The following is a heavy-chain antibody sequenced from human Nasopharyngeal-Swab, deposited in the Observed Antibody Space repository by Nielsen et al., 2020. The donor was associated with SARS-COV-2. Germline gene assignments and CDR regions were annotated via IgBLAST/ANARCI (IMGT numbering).Heavy chain of an antibody. V-gene: IGHV3-30*18. CDR3: AKRITMVRGVMIQKGDYYYGMDV. CDR2: ISYDGSNK. J-gene: IGHJ6*02. Sequence: AVISYDGSNKYYADSVKGRFTISRDNSKNTLYLQMNSLRAEDTAVYYCAKRITMVRGVMIQKGDYYYGMDVWGQGTTVTVSS. D-gene: IGHD3-10*01.